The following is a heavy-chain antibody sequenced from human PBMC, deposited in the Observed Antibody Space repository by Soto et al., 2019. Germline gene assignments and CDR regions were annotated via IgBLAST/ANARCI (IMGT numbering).Heavy chain of an antibody. Sequence: QVQLQQWGAGLLKPSETLSLTCAVYGGSFSGYYWSWIRQPPGKGLEWTGEINHSGSTNYNPSLKSRVTISVDTSKNQFSLKLSSVTAADTAVYYCARVVKLWFGELLRTKFDYWGQGTLVTVSS. D-gene: IGHD3-10*01. V-gene: IGHV4-34*01. J-gene: IGHJ4*02. CDR2: INHSGST. CDR1: GGSFSGYY. CDR3: ARVVKLWFGELLRTKFDY.